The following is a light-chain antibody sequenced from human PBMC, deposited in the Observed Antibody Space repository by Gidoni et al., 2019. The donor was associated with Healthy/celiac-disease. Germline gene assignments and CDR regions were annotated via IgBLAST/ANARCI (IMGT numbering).Light chain of an antibody. V-gene: IGLV2-23*01. CDR3: CSYACSSTLV. Sequence: QSALTQPASVSGSPGQSITISCTGTRSDVGSYNLVSWYQQHQGKAPNLMIYAGSKRPSGVSNRFSGSKSGNTAYLTISGLQAEDEADYYCCSYACSSTLVFGGGTKLTVL. J-gene: IGLJ2*01. CDR1: RSDVGSYNL. CDR2: AGS.